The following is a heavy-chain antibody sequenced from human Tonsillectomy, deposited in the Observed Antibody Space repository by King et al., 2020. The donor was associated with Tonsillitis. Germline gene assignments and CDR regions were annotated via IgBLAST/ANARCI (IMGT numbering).Heavy chain of an antibody. CDR1: GFTFSRYA. Sequence: VQLVESGGGLVQSGGSLRLSCAASGFTFSRYAMSWVRQAPGKGLEWVSAISGSGGTTHYADSVKGRFTISRDNSKNTLYLQMNSLRAEDTAVYYCAKGSSYSSSSTGEYFQHWGQGTLVTVSS. J-gene: IGHJ1*01. CDR3: AKGSSYSSSSTGEYFQH. CDR2: ISGSGGTT. D-gene: IGHD6-13*01. V-gene: IGHV3-23*04.